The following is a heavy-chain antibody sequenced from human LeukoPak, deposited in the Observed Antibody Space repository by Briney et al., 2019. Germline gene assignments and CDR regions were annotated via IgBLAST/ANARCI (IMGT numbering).Heavy chain of an antibody. CDR1: GFTFSSYW. Sequence: GGSLRLSCAASGFTFSSYWMSWVRQAPGKGLEWVANIKQDGSEKYYVDSVKGRFTISRDNAKNSLYLQMNSLRAEDTAVYYCARVTRWPGRDYFDYWGQGTLVTVSS. CDR2: IKQDGSEK. D-gene: IGHD3-10*01. J-gene: IGHJ4*02. CDR3: ARVTRWPGRDYFDY. V-gene: IGHV3-7*01.